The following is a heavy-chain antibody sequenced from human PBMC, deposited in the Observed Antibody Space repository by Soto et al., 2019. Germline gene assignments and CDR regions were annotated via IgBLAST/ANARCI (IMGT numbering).Heavy chain of an antibody. J-gene: IGHJ5*02. CDR3: ARVGSVVVPAATLFDP. V-gene: IGHV1-18*01. CDR2: ISAYNGNT. CDR1: GYTFTSYG. D-gene: IGHD2-2*01. Sequence: ASVKVSCKASGYTFTSYGISWVRHAPGQGLEWMGWISAYNGNTNYAQKLQGRVTMTTDTSTSTAYMELRSLRSDDTAVYYCARVGSVVVPAATLFDPWGQGTLVTVS.